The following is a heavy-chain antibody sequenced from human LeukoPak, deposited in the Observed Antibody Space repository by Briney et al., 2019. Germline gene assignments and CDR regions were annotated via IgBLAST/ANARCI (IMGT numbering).Heavy chain of an antibody. CDR3: AREGYYDSSGLARYFDY. V-gene: IGHV3-30-3*01. J-gene: IGHJ4*02. CDR1: GFTFSSYA. Sequence: PGGSLRLSCAASGFTFSSYAMHWVRQAPGKGLEWVAVISYDGSNKYYADSVKGRFTISRDNSKNTLYLQMNSLRAEDTAVYYCAREGYYDSSGLARYFDYWGQGTLVTVSS. D-gene: IGHD3-22*01. CDR2: ISYDGSNK.